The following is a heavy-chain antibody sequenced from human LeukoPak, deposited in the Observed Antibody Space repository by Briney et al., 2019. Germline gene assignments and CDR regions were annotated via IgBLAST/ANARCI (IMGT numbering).Heavy chain of an antibody. CDR1: GFTFTNYP. J-gene: IGHJ4*02. V-gene: IGHV3-30-3*01. Sequence: GRSLRLSCSASGFTFTNYPIHWVRQAPGKGLEWVAVISYDVITKYYADSVKGRFTLSRDNSKNILFLQMDSLGAEDTAVYFCAREDYGASGSSLGNLDYWGQGTLVTVSS. CDR3: AREDYGASGSSLGNLDY. D-gene: IGHD4/OR15-4a*01. CDR2: ISYDVITK.